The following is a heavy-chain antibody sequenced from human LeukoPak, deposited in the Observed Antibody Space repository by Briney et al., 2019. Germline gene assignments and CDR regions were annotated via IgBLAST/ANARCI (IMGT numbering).Heavy chain of an antibody. V-gene: IGHV4-59*08. CDR3: ARQITVFGVLTPREFDY. D-gene: IGHD3-3*01. CDR1: SGFVSSYY. Sequence: KASETLSLTCTVTSGFVSSYYWSWIRQPPGKGLELIGYSCYSGSTYYNPSLKSRVAISVDASKHQFSLRLTSVTAADTAMYYRARQITVFGVLTPREFDYWGQGSLVTVSS. CDR2: SCYSGST. J-gene: IGHJ4*02.